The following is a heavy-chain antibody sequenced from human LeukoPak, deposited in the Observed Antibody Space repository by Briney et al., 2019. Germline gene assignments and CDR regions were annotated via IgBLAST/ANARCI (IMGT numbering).Heavy chain of an antibody. CDR3: ANDGYIYGYLRDY. D-gene: IGHD5-18*01. J-gene: IGHJ4*02. V-gene: IGHV3-23*01. Sequence: GGSLRLSCAAYGFTFSSYAMSWVRQAPGKGLEWVSAISGSGGSTYYADSVKGRFTISRDNSKNTLYLQMNSLSAEDSAVYYCANDGYIYGYLRDYWGQGTLVTVSS. CDR2: ISGSGGST. CDR1: GFTFSSYA.